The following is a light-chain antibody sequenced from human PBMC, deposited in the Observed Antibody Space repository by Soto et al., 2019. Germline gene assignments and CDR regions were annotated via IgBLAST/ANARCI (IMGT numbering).Light chain of an antibody. CDR3: HQYGSSPQT. CDR1: QSVSSSY. Sequence: EIVLTQSPGTLSLSPGERATLSCMASQSVSSSYLAWYQQKPGQAPRLLIFGASSRATGIPDRFSGSGSGTDFTLTIGRLEPEDFAVYYCHQYGSSPQTFGGGTKVDIK. J-gene: IGKJ4*01. V-gene: IGKV3-20*01. CDR2: GAS.